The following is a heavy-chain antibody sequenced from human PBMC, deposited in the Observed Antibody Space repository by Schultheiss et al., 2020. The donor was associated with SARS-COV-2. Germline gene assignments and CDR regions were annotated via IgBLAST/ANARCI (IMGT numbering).Heavy chain of an antibody. V-gene: IGHV5-10-1*01. CDR3: ARAGYSSGWYDLNFDY. Sequence: GESLKISCKGSGYSFTSYWISWVRQMPGKGLEWMGRIDPSDSYTNYSPSFQGHVTISADKSISTAYLQWSSLKASDTAMYYCARAGYSSGWYDLNFDYWGQGTLVTVSS. CDR2: IDPSDSYT. CDR1: GYSFTSYW. D-gene: IGHD6-19*01. J-gene: IGHJ4*02.